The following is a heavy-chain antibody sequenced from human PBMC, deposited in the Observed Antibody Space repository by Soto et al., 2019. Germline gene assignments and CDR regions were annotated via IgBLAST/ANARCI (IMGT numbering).Heavy chain of an antibody. CDR1: GFFFSSYA. CDR3: ARDQYCSGGTCYFRLYYYYGMDV. CDR2: ISYDGSSK. V-gene: IGHV3-30-3*01. D-gene: IGHD2-15*01. J-gene: IGHJ6*02. Sequence: GGSLRLSCAASGFFFSSYAMHWVRQAPGKGLEWVALISYDGSSKYYADSVKGRFTISRDNSKNTLYLQMNNLRAGDTAVYYCARDQYCSGGTCYFRLYYYYGMDVWGQGTTVTVSS.